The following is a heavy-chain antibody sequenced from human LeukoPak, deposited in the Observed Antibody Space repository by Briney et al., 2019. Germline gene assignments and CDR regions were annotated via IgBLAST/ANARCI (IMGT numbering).Heavy chain of an antibody. CDR1: GYTFTGYY. CDR2: INPNSGGT. Sequence: ASVKVSCKASGYTFTGYYMHWVRQAPGQGLEWMGWINPNSGGTNYAQKFQGRVTMTRDTSISTAYMELSRLRSDDTAVYYCARDELRYFDWLLEFDYWGQGTLVTVSS. J-gene: IGHJ4*02. V-gene: IGHV1-2*02. CDR3: ARDELRYFDWLLEFDY. D-gene: IGHD3-9*01.